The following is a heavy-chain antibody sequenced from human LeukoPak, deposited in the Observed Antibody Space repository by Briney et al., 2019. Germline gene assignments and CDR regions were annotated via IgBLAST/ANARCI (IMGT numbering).Heavy chain of an antibody. Sequence: ASVKVSCKASGYTFTSYDINWVRQATGQGLEWMGWMNPNSGNTGYAQKFQGRVTMNRNTSISTAYMELSSLRSEDTAVYYCARLLLGYCSSTSCFDYWGQGTLVTVSS. CDR2: MNPNSGNT. V-gene: IGHV1-8*01. D-gene: IGHD2-2*01. CDR1: GYTFTSYD. CDR3: ARLLLGYCSSTSCFDY. J-gene: IGHJ4*02.